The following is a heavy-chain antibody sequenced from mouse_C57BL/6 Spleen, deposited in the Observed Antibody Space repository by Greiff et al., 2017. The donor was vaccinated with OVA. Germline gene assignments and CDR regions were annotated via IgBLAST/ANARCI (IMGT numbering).Heavy chain of an antibody. CDR3: ARPQLTGTPDYCDY. D-gene: IGHD4-1*01. CDR2: INPNNGGT. CDR1: GYTFTDYY. V-gene: IGHV1-26*01. J-gene: IGHJ2*01. Sequence: EVQLQQSGPELVKPGASVKISCKASGYTFTDYYMNWVKQSHGKSLEWIGDINPNNGGTSYNQKFKGKATLTVDKSSSTAYMELRSLTSEDSAVYYCARPQLTGTPDYCDYWGQGTTLTVSS.